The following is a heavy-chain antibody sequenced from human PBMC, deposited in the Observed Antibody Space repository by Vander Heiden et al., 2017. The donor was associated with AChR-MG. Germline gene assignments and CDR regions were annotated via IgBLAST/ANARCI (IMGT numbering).Heavy chain of an antibody. CDR3: ARANSRDGYNSDY. Sequence: QVQLVQSGAEVKKPGSSVKVPCKASGGTFSSYALSWVRQAPGQGLEGMGGIIPIFGTANYAQKFQGRVTITADESTSTAYMELSSLRSEDTAVYYCARANSRDGYNSDYWGQGTLVTVSS. D-gene: IGHD5-12*01. J-gene: IGHJ4*02. CDR2: IIPIFGTA. V-gene: IGHV1-69*01. CDR1: GGTFSSYA.